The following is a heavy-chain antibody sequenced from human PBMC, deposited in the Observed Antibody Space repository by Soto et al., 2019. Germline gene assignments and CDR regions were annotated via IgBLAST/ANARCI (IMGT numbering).Heavy chain of an antibody. CDR3: TRGLASGDY. V-gene: IGHV1-46*03. CDR2: INPNGGST. Sequence: QVQLVQPGAEVKKPGASVKFSCKASGYIFTNFYIHWVRQAPGQGLEWIGIINPNGGSTNYAQNFQGRVTMTRDTSTSTVYMDLSSLSSEDTAVYYCTRGLASGDYWGQGTLITGSS. D-gene: IGHD6-6*01. CDR1: GYIFTNFY. J-gene: IGHJ4*02.